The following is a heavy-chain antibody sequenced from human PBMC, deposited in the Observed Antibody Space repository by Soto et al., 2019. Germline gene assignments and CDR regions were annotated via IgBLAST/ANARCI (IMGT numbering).Heavy chain of an antibody. CDR2: IWYDGTNE. V-gene: IGHV3-33*01. CDR3: AWKPRANLVDH. CDR1: GFTFSTYG. Sequence: QVQLVESGGGVVLPGRSLRLSCEASGFTFSTYGMHWVRQAPGKGLEWVAVIWYDGTNEYYADSVKGRFTISRDNSENTLYLEMNSLRGEDTAVYFCAWKPRANLVDHWGQGTLVTVSS. J-gene: IGHJ4*02. D-gene: IGHD2-8*02.